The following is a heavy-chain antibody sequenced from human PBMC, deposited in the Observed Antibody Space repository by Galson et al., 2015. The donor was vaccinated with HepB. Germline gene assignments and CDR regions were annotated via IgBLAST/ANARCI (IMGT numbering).Heavy chain of an antibody. CDR3: ARERGYYYGSGSYYNRYNWFDL. Sequence: SVKVSCKASGYTFTSYHMHWVRQAPGQGLEWMGIINPSGGSTSYAQKFQGRVTMTRDTSTSTVYMELSSLRSEDTAVYYCARERGYYYGSGSYYNRYNWFDLWGQGTLVTVSS. CDR1: GYTFTSYH. D-gene: IGHD3-10*01. V-gene: IGHV1-46*01. CDR2: INPSGGST. J-gene: IGHJ5*02.